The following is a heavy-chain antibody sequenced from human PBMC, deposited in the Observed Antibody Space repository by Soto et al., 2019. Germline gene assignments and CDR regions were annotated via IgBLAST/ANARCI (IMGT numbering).Heavy chain of an antibody. V-gene: IGHV1-18*01. CDR2: INVYNGNT. CDR3: ARGVGSGSYYNQYNWFDP. D-gene: IGHD3-10*01. CDR1: GYTFTNYG. Sequence: QVQLVQSGGEVKKPGASMKVSCKASGYTFTNYGISWVRQAPGQGLEWMGWINVYNGNTKYAQKVQGRVTMTTDTSTSTAYMELRSLRSDDTAVYYCARGVGSGSYYNQYNWFDPWGQGTLVTVSS. J-gene: IGHJ5*02.